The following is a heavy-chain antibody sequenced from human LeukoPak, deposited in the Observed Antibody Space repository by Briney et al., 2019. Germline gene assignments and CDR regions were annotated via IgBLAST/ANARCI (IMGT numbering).Heavy chain of an antibody. Sequence: PSETLSHTCTVSGGSISSYYWSWIRQPPGKGLEWIGYIYYSGSTNYNPSLKSRVTISVDTSKNQFSLKLSSVTAADTAVYYCARVLRFGIFFDYWGQGTLVTVSS. V-gene: IGHV4-59*01. CDR1: GGSISSYY. J-gene: IGHJ4*02. CDR2: IYYSGST. D-gene: IGHD3-10*01. CDR3: ARVLRFGIFFDY.